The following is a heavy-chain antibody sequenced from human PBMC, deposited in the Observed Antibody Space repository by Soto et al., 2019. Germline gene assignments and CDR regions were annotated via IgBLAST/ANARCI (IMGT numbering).Heavy chain of an antibody. D-gene: IGHD3-10*01. CDR3: ARDPEYGSGSLDV. Sequence: QGQLVQSGAEVKKPGASVKVSCEASGYTFTSYAIHWVRQAPGQRLEWMGWINPGKETTRYSQRFQGRVTITSDTSPNTVYMLLSSVTSEDPALYFCARDPEYGSGSLDVWGQGTMVIVSS. V-gene: IGHV1-3*01. CDR1: GYTFTSYA. CDR2: INPGKETT. J-gene: IGHJ3*01.